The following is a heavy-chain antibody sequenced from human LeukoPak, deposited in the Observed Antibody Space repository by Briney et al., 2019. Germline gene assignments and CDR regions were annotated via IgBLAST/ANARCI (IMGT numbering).Heavy chain of an antibody. J-gene: IGHJ4*02. V-gene: IGHV3-7*01. Sequence: GGSLRLFCAASGLTFSNYWMPWVRQASGKGLEWVAHINQDGSEEHYMDSAKARFTISRDNAKNSLSLQMNSLRAEDTAVYYCVRDGGVSGYDLLDYWGQGTLVTVSS. CDR2: INQDGSEE. CDR1: GLTFSNYW. D-gene: IGHD5-12*01. CDR3: VRDGGVSGYDLLDY.